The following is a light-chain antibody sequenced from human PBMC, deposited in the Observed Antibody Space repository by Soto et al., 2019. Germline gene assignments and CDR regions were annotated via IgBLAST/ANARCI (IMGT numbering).Light chain of an antibody. CDR2: EVS. Sequence: QSALTQPAYVSGSPGQSITISCTGTSSDIGAYNYVSWYQQHPGKAPKLMIYEVSNRPSGVSNRFSGSKSGNTASLTISGLQAEDEADYYCSSYTGSSTLVVFGGGTKLTVL. V-gene: IGLV2-14*01. CDR3: SSYTGSSTLVV. J-gene: IGLJ2*01. CDR1: SSDIGAYNY.